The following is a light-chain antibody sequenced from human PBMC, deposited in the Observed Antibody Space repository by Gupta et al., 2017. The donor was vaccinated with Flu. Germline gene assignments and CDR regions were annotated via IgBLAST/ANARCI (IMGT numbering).Light chain of an antibody. CDR2: PAT. Sequence: PTTMSASGGDRVTMTGRGRRKKSGYVEWDQHKPGEATNRLISPATRRKRGGPSRCRGSGSGTEFTLTITRLQPDDFATYACQQRDTRSLTFGGGTKVHVK. V-gene: IGKV1-39*01. CDR1: RKKSGY. CDR3: QQRDTRSLT. J-gene: IGKJ4*01.